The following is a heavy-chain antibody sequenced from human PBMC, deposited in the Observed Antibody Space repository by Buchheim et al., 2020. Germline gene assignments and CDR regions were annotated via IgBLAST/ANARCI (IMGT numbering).Heavy chain of an antibody. Sequence: EVQLVESGEGLVQPGQSLRLSCAASGFTVSRYWMHWVRQVPGKGLVWVSRIDGDGSAADYADSVTGRVTVSRDNAKNTVYLQLNSLRVEDTAVYYCARASNSRDYFDSWGQGTL. J-gene: IGHJ4*02. D-gene: IGHD4-23*01. CDR1: GFTVSRYW. CDR3: ARASNSRDYFDS. CDR2: IDGDGSAA. V-gene: IGHV3-74*01.